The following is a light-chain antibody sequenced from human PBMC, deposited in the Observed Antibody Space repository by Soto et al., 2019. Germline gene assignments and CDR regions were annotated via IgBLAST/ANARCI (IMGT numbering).Light chain of an antibody. J-gene: IGKJ2*01. V-gene: IGKV3-20*01. Sequence: EIVLTQSPGTLSLSPGERANLSCRASQRVSSSYLAWYQQKPGQAPRLLIYGASSRATGIPDRFSGSGSGTDFTLTISRLEPEDFAVYYCQQYGSSPLMYTFGQGTKLEIK. CDR3: QQYGSSPLMYT. CDR2: GAS. CDR1: QRVSSSY.